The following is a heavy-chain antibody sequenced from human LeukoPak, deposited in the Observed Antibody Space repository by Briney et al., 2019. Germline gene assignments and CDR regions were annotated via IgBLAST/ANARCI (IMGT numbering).Heavy chain of an antibody. J-gene: IGHJ4*02. V-gene: IGHV3-11*01. D-gene: IGHD3-22*01. CDR2: ISSGSAI. Sequence: GGSLRLSCAASGFTFSDYYMNWIRQAPGKGLEWLSYISSGSAIYYANSVKGRFTISRDNTKKSLYLQMNSLRAEDTAMYYCARDTSGYSDYWGQGTLVTVSS. CDR1: GFTFSDYY. CDR3: ARDTSGYSDY.